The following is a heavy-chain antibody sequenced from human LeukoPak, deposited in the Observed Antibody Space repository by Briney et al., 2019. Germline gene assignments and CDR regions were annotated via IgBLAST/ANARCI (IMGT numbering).Heavy chain of an antibody. V-gene: IGHV1-46*01. CDR1: GYTFTSYD. D-gene: IGHD3-10*01. J-gene: IGHJ4*02. CDR2: INPSGGST. CDR3: AREERYYGSGSYFDY. Sequence: GASVKVSCKASGYTFTSYDINWVRQATGQGLEWMGIINPSGGSTSYAQKFQGRVTMTRDMSTSTVYMELSSLRSEDTAVYYCAREERYYGSGSYFDYWGQGTLVTVSS.